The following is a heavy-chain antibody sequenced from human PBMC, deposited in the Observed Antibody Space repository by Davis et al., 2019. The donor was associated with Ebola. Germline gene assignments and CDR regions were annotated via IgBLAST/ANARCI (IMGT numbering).Heavy chain of an antibody. D-gene: IGHD5-18*01. CDR3: ARDGVDTAMPRYYYMDV. Sequence: PSETLSLTCAVYGGSFSGYYWSWIRQPPGKGLEWIGEINHSGSTNYNPSLKSRVTISVDTSKNQFSLKLSSVTAADTAVYYCARDGVDTAMPRYYYMDVWGKGTTVTVSS. CDR2: INHSGST. J-gene: IGHJ6*03. V-gene: IGHV4-34*01. CDR1: GGSFSGYY.